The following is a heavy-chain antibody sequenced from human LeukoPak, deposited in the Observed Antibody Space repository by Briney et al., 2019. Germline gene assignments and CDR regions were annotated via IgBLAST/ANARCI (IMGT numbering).Heavy chain of an antibody. J-gene: IGHJ4*02. V-gene: IGHV3-7*01. Sequence: GGSLRLSCAASGFSISTFWMSWVRQAPGKGLEWVANIKQDGTEKYYVDSVRGRFTISRDNAENSLYLQMNSLRAEDTAVYYCARGSFVVISAPDYWGQGTLVTVSS. CDR3: ARGSFVVISAPDY. D-gene: IGHD2-21*01. CDR1: GFSISTFW. CDR2: IKQDGTEK.